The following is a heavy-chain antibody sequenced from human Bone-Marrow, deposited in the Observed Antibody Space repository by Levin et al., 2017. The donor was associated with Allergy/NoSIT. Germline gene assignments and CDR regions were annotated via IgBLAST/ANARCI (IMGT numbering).Heavy chain of an antibody. Sequence: GGSLRLSCVASELTFKTYTMAWVRQAPGKGLEWVSSITGAEGNTHYADSVKGRFTISRDNGKNSLFLQLNSLRVEDTAIYYCAREGDILTGHYDVFDIWGQGTMVTVSS. CDR3: AREGDILTGHYDVFDI. J-gene: IGHJ3*02. D-gene: IGHD3-9*01. V-gene: IGHV3-21*06. CDR1: ELTFKTYT. CDR2: ITGAEGNT.